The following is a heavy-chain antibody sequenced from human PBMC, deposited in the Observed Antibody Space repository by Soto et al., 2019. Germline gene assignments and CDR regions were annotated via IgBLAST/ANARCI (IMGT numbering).Heavy chain of an antibody. Sequence: PSETLSLTCTVSGGSISSGGYYWSWIRQHPXKGLEWIGYIYYSGSTYYNPSLKSRVTISVDTSKNQFSLKLSSVTAADTAVYYCARGDYGSGSYPAVGFDIWGQGTMVTVSS. CDR1: GGSISSGGYY. J-gene: IGHJ3*02. CDR2: IYYSGST. CDR3: ARGDYGSGSYPAVGFDI. V-gene: IGHV4-31*03. D-gene: IGHD3-10*01.